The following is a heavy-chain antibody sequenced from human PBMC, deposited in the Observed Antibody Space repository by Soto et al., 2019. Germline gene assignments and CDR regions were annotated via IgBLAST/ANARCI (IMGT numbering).Heavy chain of an antibody. CDR1: GGSISSYY. Sequence: QVQLQESGPGLVKPSETLSLTCTVSGGSISSYYWSWIRQPPGKGLEWIGYIYYSGSTNYNPSLKSRVTISVDTSKNQFSLKLSSVTAADTDVYYCARAGKEIGSYYYFDYWGQVTLVTVSS. V-gene: IGHV4-59*01. D-gene: IGHD1-26*01. CDR2: IYYSGST. J-gene: IGHJ4*02. CDR3: ARAGKEIGSYYYFDY.